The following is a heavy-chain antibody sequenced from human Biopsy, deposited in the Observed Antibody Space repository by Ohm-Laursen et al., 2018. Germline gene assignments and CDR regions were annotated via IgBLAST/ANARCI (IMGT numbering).Heavy chain of an antibody. V-gene: IGHV3-30*18. CDR1: GFTFRTYG. J-gene: IGHJ4*02. Sequence: RSLRLSCSASGFTFRTYGMHWVRQAPGRGLEWVAAVSSDGKNKHYADSVQGRFTISRDNSKNTVDLQMNSLRAEDTAVYYCAKGLYSGSYYYDSWGQGTLVTVSS. D-gene: IGHD1-26*01. CDR2: VSSDGKNK. CDR3: AKGLYSGSYYYDS.